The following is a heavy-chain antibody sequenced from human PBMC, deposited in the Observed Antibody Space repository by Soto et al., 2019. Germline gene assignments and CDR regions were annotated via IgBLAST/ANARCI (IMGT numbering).Heavy chain of an antibody. Sequence: SEALSLTCTVSGGSFSGYFWTWIRQPPGKGLEWLAEINHSGITNYNPSVESRVSMSVDTSKNQFSLRLYSVTAADTAVYYCVRGPYNYNSRYFDYWGQGTLVTVSS. D-gene: IGHD1-1*01. CDR3: VRGPYNYNSRYFDY. CDR2: INHSGIT. CDR1: GGSFSGYF. V-gene: IGHV4-34*01. J-gene: IGHJ4*02.